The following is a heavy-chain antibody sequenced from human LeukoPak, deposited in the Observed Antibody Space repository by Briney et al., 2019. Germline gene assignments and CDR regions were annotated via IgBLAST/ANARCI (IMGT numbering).Heavy chain of an antibody. CDR2: IYCSGST. J-gene: IGHJ4*02. D-gene: IGHD5-18*01. CDR3: ARVSSAMVTQFDY. Sequence: PSETLSLTCTVSGGSISSYYWSWIRQPPGKGLEWIGYIYCSGSTNYNPSLKSRVTISVDTSKNQFSLKLSSVTAADTAVYYCARVSSAMVTQFDYWGQGTLVTVSS. V-gene: IGHV4-59*01. CDR1: GGSISSYY.